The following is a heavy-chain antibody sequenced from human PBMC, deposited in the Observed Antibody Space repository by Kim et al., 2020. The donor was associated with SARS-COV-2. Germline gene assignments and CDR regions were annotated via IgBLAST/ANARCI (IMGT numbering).Heavy chain of an antibody. CDR3: ARSPLWLPFDY. V-gene: IGHV4-59*01. CDR2: T. J-gene: IGHJ4*02. D-gene: IGHD3-16*01. Sequence: TNYNPALKRRVTISVDTSKNHVSLKLSSVTAADAAVYYCARSPLWLPFDYWGQGTLVTVSS.